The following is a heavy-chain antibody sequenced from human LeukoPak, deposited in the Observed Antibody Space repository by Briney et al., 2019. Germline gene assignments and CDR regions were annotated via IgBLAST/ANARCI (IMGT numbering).Heavy chain of an antibody. D-gene: IGHD6-13*01. CDR1: GFTFSSYA. CDR3: ARVWYSSSWYAHVGFDY. V-gene: IGHV3-30*04. CDR2: ISYDGSNK. Sequence: GRSLRLSCAASGFTFSSYAMHWVRQAPGKGLEWVAVISYDGSNKYYADSVKGRFTISRDNAKNSLYLQMNSLRAEDTAVYYCARVWYSSSWYAHVGFDYWGQGTLVTVSS. J-gene: IGHJ4*02.